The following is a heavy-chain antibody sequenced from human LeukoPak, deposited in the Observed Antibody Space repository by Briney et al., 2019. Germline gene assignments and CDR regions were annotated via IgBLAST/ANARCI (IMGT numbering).Heavy chain of an antibody. CDR3: ARRYDGFDY. D-gene: IGHD3-3*01. J-gene: IGHJ4*02. Sequence: GGSLRLSCAASGFTFSSYAVHWVRQAPGRGLEWVAVISYDGSNKYYADSVKGRFSISRDNSKNTLYLQMNSLRAEDTTVYYCARRYDGFDYWGQGTLVTVSS. CDR2: ISYDGSNK. CDR1: GFTFSSYA. V-gene: IGHV3-30-3*01.